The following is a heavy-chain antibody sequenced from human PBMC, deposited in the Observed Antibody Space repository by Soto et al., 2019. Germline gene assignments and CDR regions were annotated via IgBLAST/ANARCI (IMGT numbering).Heavy chain of an antibody. CDR2: IYHSGRT. Sequence: SETLSLTCAVSGVSIVSSNWWTWVRQPPGKGLEWIGEIYHSGRTKYNPSLKSRVTISVDTSKNQFSLILSSVTTADTAVYYCATCQLGQYYYAMDVWGQGTTVTVSS. CDR3: ATCQLGQYYYAMDV. J-gene: IGHJ6*02. D-gene: IGHD7-27*01. V-gene: IGHV4-4*02. CDR1: GVSIVSSNW.